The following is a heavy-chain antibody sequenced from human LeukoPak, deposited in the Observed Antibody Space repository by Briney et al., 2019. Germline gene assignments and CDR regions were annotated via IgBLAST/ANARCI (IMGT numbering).Heavy chain of an antibody. V-gene: IGHV1-2*02. CDR3: AKEIHVVATLGY. Sequence: GASVKVSCRASGYTFTDYYMHWVRQAPGQGLEWMGWINPNSGGTNYAQKFQGRVTVTRDTSISTAYMELSRLRSDDTAVYYCAKEIHVVATLGYWGQGTLVTVSS. CDR2: INPNSGGT. CDR1: GYTFTDYY. J-gene: IGHJ4*02. D-gene: IGHD5-12*01.